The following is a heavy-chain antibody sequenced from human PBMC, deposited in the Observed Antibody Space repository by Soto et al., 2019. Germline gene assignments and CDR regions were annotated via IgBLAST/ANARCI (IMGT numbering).Heavy chain of an antibody. Sequence: GGSLRLSCAASGFPFGGHWMYWVRQAPGKGLVWVSRMNPDGTFASYADSVKGRFFTSRDNAKNTLYLQMNSLRDEDTAVYYCVKPPFRIAVAGTRGEYFQHWGQGTLVTVSS. J-gene: IGHJ1*01. D-gene: IGHD6-19*01. CDR3: VKPPFRIAVAGTRGEYFQH. CDR2: MNPDGTFA. V-gene: IGHV3-74*01. CDR1: GFPFGGHW.